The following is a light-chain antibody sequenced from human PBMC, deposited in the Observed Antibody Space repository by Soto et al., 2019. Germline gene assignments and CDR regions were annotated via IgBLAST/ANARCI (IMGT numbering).Light chain of an antibody. CDR1: SSDVGAYNY. CDR3: SSYAGSNNFFYV. Sequence: QSALTRPPSASGSPGQSVTISCAGTSSDVGAYNYVSWYQQHPGKAPKLMIYEVSKRPSGVPDRFSGSKSGNTASLTVSGLQAEDEADYYCSSYAGSNNFFYVLGTGTKVTVL. V-gene: IGLV2-8*01. J-gene: IGLJ1*01. CDR2: EVS.